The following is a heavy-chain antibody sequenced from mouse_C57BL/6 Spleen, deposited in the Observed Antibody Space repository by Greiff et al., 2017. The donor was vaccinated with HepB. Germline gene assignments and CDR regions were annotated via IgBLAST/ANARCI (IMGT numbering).Heavy chain of an antibody. CDR2: IDPSDSET. CDR1: GYTFTSYW. Sequence: VQLQQPGAELVRPGSSVKLSCKASGYTFTSYWMHWVKQRPIQGLEWIGNIDPSDSETHYNQKFKDKATLTVDKSSSTAYMQLSSLTSEDSAVYYCARRVDYGRAWFAYWPRDSGHCLC. D-gene: IGHD2-4*01. CDR3: ARRVDYGRAWFAY. J-gene: IGHJ3*01. V-gene: IGHV1-52*01.